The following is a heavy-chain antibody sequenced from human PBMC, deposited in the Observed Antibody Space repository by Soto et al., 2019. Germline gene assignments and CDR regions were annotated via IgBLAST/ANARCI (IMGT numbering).Heavy chain of an antibody. V-gene: IGHV1-8*01. Sequence: ASVKVSCQSSGYTFTSYEINWVRQATGQVLEWMGWMNPNSGNTGYAQKFQGRVTMTRNTSISTAYMELSSLRSEDTAVYYCAREGWDTAMVTGYGMDVWGQGNTVTVSS. J-gene: IGHJ6*02. CDR1: GYTFTSYE. CDR2: MNPNSGNT. CDR3: AREGWDTAMVTGYGMDV. D-gene: IGHD5-18*01.